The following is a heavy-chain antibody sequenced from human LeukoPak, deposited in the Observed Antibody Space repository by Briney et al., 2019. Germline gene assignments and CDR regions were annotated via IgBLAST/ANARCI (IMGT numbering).Heavy chain of an antibody. V-gene: IGHV3-74*01. CDR1: GFTISNYR. CDR3: VSRVQLEHW. D-gene: IGHD1-1*01. CDR2: INTDGGST. Sequence: GGSLRLSCSASGFTISNYRLNWVRQAPGKGLVWVSRINTDGGSTTYADSVKGRFTTSRDNAKNSLYLQMNSLRDEDTAVYYCVSRVQLEHWWGQGTLVTVSS. J-gene: IGHJ4*02.